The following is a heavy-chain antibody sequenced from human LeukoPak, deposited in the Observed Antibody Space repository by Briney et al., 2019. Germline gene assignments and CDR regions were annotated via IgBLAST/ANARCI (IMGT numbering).Heavy chain of an antibody. CDR1: GYTFTSYY. D-gene: IGHD2-8*01. CDR3: AQDISGGMYGIWFDP. J-gene: IGHJ5*02. CDR2: INPSGGNT. V-gene: IGHV1-46*01. Sequence: ASVKVSCKASGYTFTSYYMHWVRQAPGQGLEWMGIINPSGGNTSYAQKFQGRVTMTRDTSTSTVYMELSSLRSEDTAVYYCAQDISGGMYGIWFDPWGQGTLVTVSS.